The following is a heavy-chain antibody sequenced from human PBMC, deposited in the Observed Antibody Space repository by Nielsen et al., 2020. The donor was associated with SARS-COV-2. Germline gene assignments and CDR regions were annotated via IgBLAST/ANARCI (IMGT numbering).Heavy chain of an antibody. CDR3: AKGRAIVVVVAASGGIDN. D-gene: IGHD2-15*01. CDR2: ISYDGSNK. J-gene: IGHJ4*02. V-gene: IGHV3-30*18. Sequence: WIRQPPGKGLEWVAVISYDGSNKYYADSVKGRFTISRDNSKNSLYLQMNSLRVEDTAVYYCAKGRAIVVVVAASGGIDNWGQGTLVTVSS.